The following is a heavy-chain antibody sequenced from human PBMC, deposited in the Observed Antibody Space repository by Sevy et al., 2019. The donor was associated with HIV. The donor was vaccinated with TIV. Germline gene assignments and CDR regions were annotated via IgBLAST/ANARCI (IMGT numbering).Heavy chain of an antibody. V-gene: IGHV3-7*01. CDR3: ARETPYCSGGSCYGMDV. Sequence: GGSLRLSCAASGFTFSSYWMSWVRQAPGKGLEWVANIKQDGSEKYYVDSVKGRFTISRDNAKNLLYLQMNSLRAEDTAVYYCARETPYCSGGSCYGMDVWGQGTTVTVSS. J-gene: IGHJ6*02. CDR2: IKQDGSEK. CDR1: GFTFSSYW. D-gene: IGHD2-15*01.